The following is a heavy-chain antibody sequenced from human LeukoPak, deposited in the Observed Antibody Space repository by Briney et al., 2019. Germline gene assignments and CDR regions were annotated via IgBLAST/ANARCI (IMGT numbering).Heavy chain of an antibody. CDR2: IYYSGST. CDR3: ARHESPVYNWNAYYFDY. V-gene: IGHV4-59*08. Sequence: SETLSLTCTVSGGSISSYYWSWIRQPPGKGLEWIGYIYYSGSTNYNPSLKSRVTISVDTSKNQFSLKLSSVTAADTAVYYCARHESPVYNWNAYYFDYWGQGTLVTVSS. D-gene: IGHD1-20*01. CDR1: GGSISSYY. J-gene: IGHJ4*02.